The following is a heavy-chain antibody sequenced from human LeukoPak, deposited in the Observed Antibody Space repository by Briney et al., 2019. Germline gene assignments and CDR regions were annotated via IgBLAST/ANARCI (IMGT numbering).Heavy chain of an antibody. V-gene: IGHV4-34*01. CDR1: GGSISSYY. Sequence: PSETLSLTCTVSGGSISSYYWSWIRQPPGKGLEWIGEINHSGSTNYNPSLKSRVTISVDTSKNQFSLKLSSVNAADTAVYYCARIPGSHYYYMDVWGKGTTVTVSS. J-gene: IGHJ6*03. CDR3: ARIPGSHYYYMDV. D-gene: IGHD1-14*01. CDR2: INHSGST.